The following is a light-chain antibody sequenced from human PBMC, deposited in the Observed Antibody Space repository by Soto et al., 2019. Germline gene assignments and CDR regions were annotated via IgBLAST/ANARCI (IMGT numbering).Light chain of an antibody. CDR3: QQCYNWPWT. V-gene: IGKV3-15*01. Sequence: EIVMTQSLATLSVSPGERATLSCKASQSVSRTLAWYQQKPGQAPRLLIYGASTRATGIPARFSGSGSGTEFTLTISSLQSEDFAIYYCQQCYNWPWTCGQGTKVDIK. CDR2: GAS. J-gene: IGKJ1*01. CDR1: QSVSRT.